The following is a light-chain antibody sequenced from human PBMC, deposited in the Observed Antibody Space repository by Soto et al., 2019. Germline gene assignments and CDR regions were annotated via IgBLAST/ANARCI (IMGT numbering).Light chain of an antibody. J-gene: IGKJ4*01. V-gene: IGKV3-15*01. CDR2: GAF. CDR1: QSVTYN. CDR3: QQYKKWPPLT. Sequence: EIVMTQSPATLSVSPGETATLSCRASQSVTYNLAWYQQKPGQGPRLLIYGAFTRATGIPARFSGSGSGTEFTLTISSLQSEAFAVYYCQQYKKWPPLTFGGGTKVEIK.